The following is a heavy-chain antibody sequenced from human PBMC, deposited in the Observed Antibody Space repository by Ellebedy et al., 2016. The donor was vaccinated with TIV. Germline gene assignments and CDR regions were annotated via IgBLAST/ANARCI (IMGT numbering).Heavy chain of an antibody. D-gene: IGHD3-10*01. V-gene: IGHV4-34*01. CDR2: INHSGST. CDR1: GGSFSGYY. J-gene: IGHJ4*02. Sequence: SETLSLXXAVYGGSFSGYYWSWIRQPPGKGLEWIGEINHSGSTNYNPSLKSRVTISVDTSKNQFSLKLSSVTAADTAVYYCARLGYYGSGSSPDYWGQGTLVTVSS. CDR3: ARLGYYGSGSSPDY.